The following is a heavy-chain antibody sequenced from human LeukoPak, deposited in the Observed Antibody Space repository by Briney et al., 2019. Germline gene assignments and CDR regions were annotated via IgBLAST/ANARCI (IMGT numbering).Heavy chain of an antibody. Sequence: ASVKVSCKASGYTFTSYDINWVRQATGQGLEWMGWMNPNSGNTGYAQKFQGRVTITRNTSISTAYMELNSLRAEDTAVYYCASQYSGYSYFDYWGQGTLVTVSS. CDR3: ASQYSGYSYFDY. D-gene: IGHD5-12*01. CDR2: MNPNSGNT. V-gene: IGHV1-8*03. J-gene: IGHJ4*02. CDR1: GYTFTSYD.